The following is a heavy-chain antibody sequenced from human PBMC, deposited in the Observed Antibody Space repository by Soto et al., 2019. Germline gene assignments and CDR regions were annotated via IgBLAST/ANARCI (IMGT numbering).Heavy chain of an antibody. J-gene: IGHJ4*02. D-gene: IGHD1-26*01. Sequence: ASVKVSWKASGYTFTSYGISWVRQAPGQGLEWMGWISAYNGNTNYAQKLQGRVTMTTDTSTSTAYMELRSLRSDDTAVYYCASHQGANTVPGVFAYWGQGTLVTVSS. CDR2: ISAYNGNT. CDR1: GYTFTSYG. V-gene: IGHV1-18*01. CDR3: ASHQGANTVPGVFAY.